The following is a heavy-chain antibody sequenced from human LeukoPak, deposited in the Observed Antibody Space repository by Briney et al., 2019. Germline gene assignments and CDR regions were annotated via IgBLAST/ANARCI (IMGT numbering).Heavy chain of an antibody. CDR3: ARDYGGNSGWFDP. J-gene: IGHJ5*02. V-gene: IGHV1-69*05. D-gene: IGHD4-23*01. CDR1: GGTFSSYA. Sequence: SVKVSCKASGGTFSSYAISWVRQAPGQGLEWMGGIIPIFGTANYAQKFQGRVTITTDESTSTAYMELSSLRSEDTAVYYCARDYGGNSGWFDPWGQGTLVTVSS. CDR2: IIPIFGTA.